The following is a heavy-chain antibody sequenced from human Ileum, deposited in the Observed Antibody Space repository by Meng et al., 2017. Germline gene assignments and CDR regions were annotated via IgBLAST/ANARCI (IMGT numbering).Heavy chain of an antibody. V-gene: IGHV3-30*03. CDR3: AFGVCGSNCYYLES. CDR1: GFTFSRYG. J-gene: IGHJ4*02. Sequence: QVQLVESGGGVVQHGGSLRLSCAASGFTFSRYGMHWVRQAPGKGLEWVALMSFDGSKIFYGDSVKGRFTISRDNSKNTLYLQMNSLRAEDTAVYYCAFGVCGSNCYYLESWGQGTLVTVSS. D-gene: IGHD3-22*01. CDR2: MSFDGSKI.